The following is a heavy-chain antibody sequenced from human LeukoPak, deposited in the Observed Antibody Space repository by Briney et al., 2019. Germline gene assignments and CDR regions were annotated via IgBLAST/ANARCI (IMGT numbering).Heavy chain of an antibody. J-gene: IGHJ6*02. Sequence: SAKVSCKASGGTFSSYAISWVRQAPGQGLEWMGRIIPILGIANYAQKFQGRVTITADKSTSTAYMELSSLRSEDTAVYYCARGDQLLNSYYYYYGMDVWGQGTTVTVSS. V-gene: IGHV1-69*04. CDR1: GGTFSSYA. CDR3: ARGDQLLNSYYYYYGMDV. D-gene: IGHD2-2*01. CDR2: IIPILGIA.